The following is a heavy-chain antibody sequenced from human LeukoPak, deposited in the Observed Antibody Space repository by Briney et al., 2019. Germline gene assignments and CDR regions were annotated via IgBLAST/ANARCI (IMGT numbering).Heavy chain of an antibody. Sequence: GGSLRLSCAASGFTVSSNYMSWVRQAPGKGLEWVANIKQDGSEKYYVDSVKGRFTISRDNAKNSLYLQVNSLRAEDTAVYYCARDFYIGVRGVINHDYWGQGTLVTVSS. V-gene: IGHV3-7*01. CDR2: IKQDGSEK. CDR3: ARDFYIGVRGVINHDY. CDR1: GFTVSSNY. D-gene: IGHD3-10*01. J-gene: IGHJ4*02.